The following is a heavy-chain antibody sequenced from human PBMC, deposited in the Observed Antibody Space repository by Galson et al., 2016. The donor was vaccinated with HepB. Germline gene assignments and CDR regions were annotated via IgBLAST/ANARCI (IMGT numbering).Heavy chain of an antibody. CDR2: IYYSGST. CDR1: GGSISGYY. D-gene: IGHD1-26*01. CDR3: ARRGAYYYYGMDV. J-gene: IGHJ6*02. Sequence: TLSLTCTVSGGSISGYYWSWIRQPPGKGLEWIGYIYYSGSTNYNPSLKSRLTISVDTSKNQFSLKLNSVTAADTAVYYCARRGAYYYYGMDVWGQGTLVTVSS. V-gene: IGHV4-59*08.